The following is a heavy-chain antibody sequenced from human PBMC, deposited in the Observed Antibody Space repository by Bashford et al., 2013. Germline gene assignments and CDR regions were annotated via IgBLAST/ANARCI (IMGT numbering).Heavy chain of an antibody. Sequence: ASVKVSCKASGYTFINYGMHWVRQAPGQRLEWMGWINVGNGSTSYAQKFQGRVTITRDTSASTAYMELSSLRSEDTAVYYCARCSGDTCYSGIDYWGQGTLVTVSS. CDR1: GYTFINYG. J-gene: IGHJ4*02. D-gene: IGHD2-15*01. CDR2: INVGNGST. CDR3: ARCSGDTCYSGIDY. V-gene: IGHV1-3*01.